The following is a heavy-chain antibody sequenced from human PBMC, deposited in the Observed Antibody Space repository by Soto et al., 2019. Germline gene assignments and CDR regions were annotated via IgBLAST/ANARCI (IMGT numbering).Heavy chain of an antibody. J-gene: IGHJ4*02. CDR2: ISYDGSNK. Sequence: GGSLRLSCAASGFTFSSYAMHWVRQAPGKGLEWVAVISYDGSNKYYADSVKGRFTISRDNSKNTLYLQMNSLRAEDTAVYYCARDPVPSGYDGSFDYWGQGTLVTVSS. D-gene: IGHD5-12*01. CDR1: GFTFSSYA. CDR3: ARDPVPSGYDGSFDY. V-gene: IGHV3-30-3*01.